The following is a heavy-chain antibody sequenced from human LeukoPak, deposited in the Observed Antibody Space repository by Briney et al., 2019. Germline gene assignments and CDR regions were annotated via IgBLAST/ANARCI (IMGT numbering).Heavy chain of an antibody. D-gene: IGHD2-15*01. Sequence: GGSLRLSCAASGFTFSTYSMNWVRQAPGKGLEWVSSISSSSSYIYYADSVKGRFTISRDNAKNSLYLQMNSLRAEDTAVYYCARDGPYCSGGSCSATFDYWGQGTLVTVSS. CDR1: GFTFSTYS. CDR3: ARDGPYCSGGSCSATFDY. V-gene: IGHV3-21*01. CDR2: ISSSSSYI. J-gene: IGHJ4*02.